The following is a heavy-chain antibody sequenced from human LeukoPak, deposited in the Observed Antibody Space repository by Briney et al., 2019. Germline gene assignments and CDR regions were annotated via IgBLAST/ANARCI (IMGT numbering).Heavy chain of an antibody. D-gene: IGHD4-23*01. J-gene: IGHJ4*02. V-gene: IGHV4-59*12. CDR1: GGSISSYY. CDR2: IYYSGST. CDR3: ARDRSVYGGNPDY. Sequence: PSETLSLTCTVSGGSISSYYWSWIRQPPGKGLEWIGYIYYSGSTNYNPSLKSRVTISVDTSKNQFSLKLSSVTAADTAVYYCARDRSVYGGNPDYWGQGTLVTVSS.